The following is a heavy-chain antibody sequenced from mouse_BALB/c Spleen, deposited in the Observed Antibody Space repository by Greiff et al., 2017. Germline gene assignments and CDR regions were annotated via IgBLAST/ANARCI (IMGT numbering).Heavy chain of an antibody. CDR3: ARDRSYYGSWFAY. D-gene: IGHD1-1*01. CDR1: GFTFSDYY. Sequence: EVQLVESGGGLVKPGGSLKLSCAASGFTFSDYYMYWVRQTPEKRLEWVATISDGGSYTYYPDSVKGRFTISRDNAKNNLYLQMSSLKSEDTAMYYCARDRSYYGSWFAYWGQGTLVTVSA. V-gene: IGHV5-4*02. CDR2: ISDGGSYT. J-gene: IGHJ3*01.